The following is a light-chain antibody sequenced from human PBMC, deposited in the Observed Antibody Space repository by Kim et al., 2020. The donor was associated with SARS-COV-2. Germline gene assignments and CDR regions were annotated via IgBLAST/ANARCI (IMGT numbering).Light chain of an antibody. CDR3: QAWDSSTAVV. Sequence: VSPGQTASITCSGDKLGHKYTSWYQQKPGQSPVLVMYQDTKRPSGIPERFSGSNSGNTATLIISGTQAMDEADYYCQAWDSSTAVVFGGGTKLTVL. V-gene: IGLV3-1*01. J-gene: IGLJ2*01. CDR2: QDT. CDR1: KLGHKY.